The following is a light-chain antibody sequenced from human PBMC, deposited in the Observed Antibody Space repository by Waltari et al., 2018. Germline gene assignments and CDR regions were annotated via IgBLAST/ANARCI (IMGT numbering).Light chain of an antibody. V-gene: IGLV2-8*01. Sequence: QSALTQPPSASGSPGQSVTISCPGTSSDVGGYNYVSWYQQHPGKAPELMIYEVSKRPSGVPDRFSGSKSGNTASLTVSGLQAEDEADYYCSSYAGTNNPYVFGTGTKVTVL. CDR3: SSYAGTNNPYV. CDR1: SSDVGGYNY. CDR2: EVS. J-gene: IGLJ1*01.